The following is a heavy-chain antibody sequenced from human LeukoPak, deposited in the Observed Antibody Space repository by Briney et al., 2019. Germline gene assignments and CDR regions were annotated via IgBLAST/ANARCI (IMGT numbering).Heavy chain of an antibody. CDR1: GGSISSSDYY. CDR3: ATAPVRGVPGGDAFDI. V-gene: IGHV4-31*03. D-gene: IGHD3-10*01. CDR2: IYYSGST. Sequence: SETLSLTCTVSGGSISSSDYYWNWIRQQPGKGLEWIGYIYYSGSTYYNPSLKSRVTISVDTSKNQFSLKMNSVTAADTAVYYCATAPVRGVPGGDAFDIWGQGTVVSVSS. J-gene: IGHJ3*02.